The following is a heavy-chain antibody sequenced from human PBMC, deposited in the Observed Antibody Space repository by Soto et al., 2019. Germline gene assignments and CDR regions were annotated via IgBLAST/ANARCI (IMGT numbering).Heavy chain of an antibody. CDR3: ARFFSQSLVPDY. CDR1: GFTFSSYT. Sequence: EVQLLESGGGLVKPGGSLRLSCAASGFTFSSYTMTWVRQAPGKGLEWVSSITSSSSFIYYADSVKARFTISRDDAKNSLYLQMNRLIAEHTAVYYCARFFSQSLVPDYWGQGTLVTVSS. V-gene: IGHV3-21*01. CDR2: ITSSSSFI. D-gene: IGHD6-19*01. J-gene: IGHJ4*02.